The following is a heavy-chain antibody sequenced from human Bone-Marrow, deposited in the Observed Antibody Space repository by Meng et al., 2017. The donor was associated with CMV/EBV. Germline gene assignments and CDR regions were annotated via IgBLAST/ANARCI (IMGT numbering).Heavy chain of an antibody. CDR1: SGFTLSGYA. CDR2: ISYDGSTE. CDR3: ARDVTTLGYSGMDV. V-gene: IGHV3-30*04. J-gene: IGHJ6*02. D-gene: IGHD4-23*01. Sequence: GESLKISCVASSGFTLSGYAMHWVRQAPGKGLEWLALISYDGSTEYHADAVRGRFSISRDNSKNTLYVHRNSLRPEDTAIYYCARDVTTLGYSGMDVWGQGTTVTVSS.